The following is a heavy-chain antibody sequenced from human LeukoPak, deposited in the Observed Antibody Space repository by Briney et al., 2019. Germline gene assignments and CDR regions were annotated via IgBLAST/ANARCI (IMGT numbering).Heavy chain of an antibody. D-gene: IGHD2-15*01. V-gene: IGHV4-39*07. CDR3: AREVYCSGGSCYFDY. Sequence: NPSETLSLTCTVSGGSISSSSYYWGWIRQPPGKGLEWIGSIYYSGSTYYNPSLKSRVTISVDTSKNQFSLKLSSVTAADTAVYYCAREVYCSGGSCYFDYWGQGTLVTVSS. J-gene: IGHJ4*02. CDR1: GGSISSSSYY. CDR2: IYYSGST.